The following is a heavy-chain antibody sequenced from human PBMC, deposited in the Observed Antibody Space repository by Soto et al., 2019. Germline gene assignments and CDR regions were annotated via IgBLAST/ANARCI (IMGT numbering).Heavy chain of an antibody. CDR3: ARPKLMRGNVDS. J-gene: IGHJ4*02. CDR1: DYSVSSSNW. CDR2: ISYTGTT. V-gene: IGHV4-28*01. Sequence: PSETLSLTCVVSDYSVSSSNWWGWIRQPPGKGLEWIGYISYTGTTYYNPSLKSRVTMSVDTSKNQFSLQLTSVTAVDTAVYYCARPKLMRGNVDSWGQGTLVTVSS. D-gene: IGHD2-15*01.